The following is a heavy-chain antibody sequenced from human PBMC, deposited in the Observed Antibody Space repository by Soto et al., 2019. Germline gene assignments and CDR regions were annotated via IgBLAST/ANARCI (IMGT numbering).Heavy chain of an antibody. V-gene: IGHV3-49*03. CDR1: GFTFGDYV. CDR3: ARADTAMVTGYYGMDV. Sequence: PGGALRLSCTASGFTFGDYVVTWFRQAPGKGLEWVAFIRSKANGGTTEYAASVKGRFTISRDDSKSIAYLQMNSLKTEDTAVYYCARADTAMVTGYYGMDVWGQGTTVTVSS. CDR2: IRSKANGGTT. J-gene: IGHJ6*02. D-gene: IGHD5-18*01.